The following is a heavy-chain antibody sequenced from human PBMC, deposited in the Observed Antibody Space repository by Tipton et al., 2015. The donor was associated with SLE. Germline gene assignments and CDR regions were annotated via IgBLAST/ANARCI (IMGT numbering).Heavy chain of an antibody. CDR1: GFTFSSYW. CDR2: INSDGSST. V-gene: IGHV3-74*01. J-gene: IGHJ2*01. D-gene: IGHD3-3*02. Sequence: SLRLSCAASGFTFSSYWMHWVRQAPGTGLGWVSRINSDGSSTNYADSVKGRFTISGDNAKNTLYLQMNSLRAEDTAVYYCARGSYRIFGGLSYFDLWCRGTLVTFSS. CDR3: ARGSYRIFGGLSYFDL.